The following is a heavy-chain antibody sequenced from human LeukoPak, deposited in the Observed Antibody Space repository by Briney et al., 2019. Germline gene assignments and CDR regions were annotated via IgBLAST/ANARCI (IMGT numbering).Heavy chain of an antibody. CDR1: GGSFSGYY. V-gene: IGHV4-34*01. Sequence: SETLSLTCAVYGGSFSGYYWSWIRQPPGKGREWIGEINHSGSTNYNPSLKSRVPIYVDTSKNQFSLKLSSVTAAGTAVYYCARESQRYGDYVGYWGQGTLVTVSS. D-gene: IGHD4-17*01. CDR2: INHSGST. J-gene: IGHJ4*02. CDR3: ARESQRYGDYVGY.